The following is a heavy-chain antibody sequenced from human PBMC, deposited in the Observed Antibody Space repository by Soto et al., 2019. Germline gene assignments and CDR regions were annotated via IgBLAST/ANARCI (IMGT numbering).Heavy chain of an antibody. D-gene: IGHD2-2*01. Sequence: SVKVSCKASGGTFSSYAISWVRQAPGQGLEWMGGIIPIFGTANYAQKFQGRVTITADKSTSTAYMELSSLRAEDTAVYYCEVGPAAKVSGMDVWGQGTTVTVSS. V-gene: IGHV1-69*06. J-gene: IGHJ6*02. CDR3: EVGPAAKVSGMDV. CDR1: GGTFSSYA. CDR2: IIPIFGTA.